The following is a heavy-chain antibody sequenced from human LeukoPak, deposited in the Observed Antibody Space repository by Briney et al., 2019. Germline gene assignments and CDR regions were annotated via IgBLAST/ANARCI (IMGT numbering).Heavy chain of an antibody. J-gene: IGHJ3*02. D-gene: IGHD7-27*01. Sequence: SETLSLTCTVSGGSISSYYWSWIRQPPGKGLEWIGYIYYSGSTNYNPSLKSRVTISVDTSKNQFSLKLSSVTAADTAVYYCARAWGFEDAFDIWGQGTMVTVSS. CDR2: IYYSGST. CDR3: ARAWGFEDAFDI. CDR1: GGSISSYY. V-gene: IGHV4-59*01.